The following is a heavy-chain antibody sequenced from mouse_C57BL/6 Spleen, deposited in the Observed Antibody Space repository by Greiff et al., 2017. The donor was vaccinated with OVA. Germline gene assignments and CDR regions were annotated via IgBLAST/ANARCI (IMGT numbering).Heavy chain of an antibody. D-gene: IGHD2-4*01. V-gene: IGHV1-9*01. CDR3: ARVDYDYDRWYFGV. CDR2: ILPGSGST. CDR1: GYTFTGYW. J-gene: IGHJ1*03. Sequence: VQLQQSGAELMKPGASVKLSCKATGYTFTGYWLAWVKQRPGHGLEWIGEILPGSGSTNYNEKFKGKATFTADTSSNTAYMQLSSLTTEDSAIYYCARVDYDYDRWYFGVWGTGTTVTVAS.